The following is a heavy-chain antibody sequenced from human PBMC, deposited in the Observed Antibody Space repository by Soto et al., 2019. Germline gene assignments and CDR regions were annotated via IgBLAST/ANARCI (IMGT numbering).Heavy chain of an antibody. J-gene: IGHJ6*02. Sequence: QVQVVRSGAEVKKPGASVKISCKASGYTFSTYAMHWVRQAPGQSLEWMGWINGGTGQTRYSQRFQDRVTITRDTSAKTTYMDLTSLRSEDTAVYYCARGKGMEENYYYYGMDIWGQGTTVTVSS. CDR3: ARGKGMEENYYYYGMDI. CDR1: GYTFSTYA. V-gene: IGHV1-3*01. CDR2: INGGTGQT. D-gene: IGHD1-1*01.